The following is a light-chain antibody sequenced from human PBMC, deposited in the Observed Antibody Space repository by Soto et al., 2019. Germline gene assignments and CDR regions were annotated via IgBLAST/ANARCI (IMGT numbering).Light chain of an antibody. V-gene: IGKV3-11*01. CDR2: DAS. Sequence: TLSLSPGERATLSCRASQSVRTSLAWYQQQAGQAPRLLIYDASNKATGIPARFSGSGSGTDFTLTISSLDPQDFAVYYCQQRCNWPGTFVQGTKADIK. CDR3: QQRCNWPGT. CDR1: QSVRTS. J-gene: IGKJ1*01.